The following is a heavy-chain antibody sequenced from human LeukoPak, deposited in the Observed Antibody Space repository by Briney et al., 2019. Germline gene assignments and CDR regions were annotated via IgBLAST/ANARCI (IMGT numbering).Heavy chain of an antibody. D-gene: IGHD4-23*01. CDR1: GYTFTNFA. Sequence: ASVKVSCKASGYTFTNFAMHWVRQAPGQTIEWLAWINPANGYTRYSQQFQDRVTVTSDTSAAKAYMELTSLRSEDTAVYYCASLAGGNSESGDAFDIWGQGTMVTVSS. J-gene: IGHJ3*02. CDR2: INPANGYT. CDR3: ASLAGGNSESGDAFDI. V-gene: IGHV1-3*01.